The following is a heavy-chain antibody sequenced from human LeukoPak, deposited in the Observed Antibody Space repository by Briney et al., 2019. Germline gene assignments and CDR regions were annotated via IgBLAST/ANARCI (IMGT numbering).Heavy chain of an antibody. CDR3: ARGAVRWELLRFRYYYYMDV. J-gene: IGHJ6*03. D-gene: IGHD1-26*01. CDR1: GFTFSRYW. V-gene: IGHV3-7*01. Sequence: GGSLRLSCAASGFTFSRYWMSWVRQAPGMGLEWVANIKQDGRERYYADSVKGRFTISRDNAKNSLYLQMNSLRAEDTAVYYCARGAVRWELLRFRYYYYMDVWGKGTTVTVSS. CDR2: IKQDGRER.